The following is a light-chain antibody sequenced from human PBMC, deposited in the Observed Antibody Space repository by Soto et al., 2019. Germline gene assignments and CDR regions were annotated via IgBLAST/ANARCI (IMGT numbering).Light chain of an antibody. V-gene: IGKV3-20*01. J-gene: IGKJ2*01. CDR3: QEYGGSPYT. CDR1: QSVRSNY. Sequence: EIVLTQSPGTLSLSPGERATLSCRASQSVRSNYLAWYQQKPGQALRLLIYGASSRATGITDRFSGTGSGTDFTLTISRLEPEDFAVYYCQEYGGSPYTFGQGTKLEIK. CDR2: GAS.